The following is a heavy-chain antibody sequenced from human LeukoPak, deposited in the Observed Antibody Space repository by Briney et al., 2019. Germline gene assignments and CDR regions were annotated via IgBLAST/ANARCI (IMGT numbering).Heavy chain of an antibody. V-gene: IGHV4-59*01. CDR2: IYYSGST. D-gene: IGHD3-22*01. Sequence: PSETLTLTCTVSGGSISSYYWSWIRQPPGKGLEWIGYIYYSGSTNYNPSLNSRVTISVDTSKNQFSLKLSSVTAADSAVYYCARGRGYYASSGYGGWFDPWGQGTLVTVSS. J-gene: IGHJ5*02. CDR3: ARGRGYYASSGYGGWFDP. CDR1: GGSISSYY.